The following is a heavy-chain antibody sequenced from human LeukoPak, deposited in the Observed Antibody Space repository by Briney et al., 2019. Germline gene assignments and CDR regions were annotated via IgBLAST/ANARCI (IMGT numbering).Heavy chain of an antibody. D-gene: IGHD3-10*01. J-gene: IGHJ4*02. V-gene: IGHV4-59*04. CDR3: ARQGVQILWFGESTNYFDY. Sequence: PSETLSLTCTVSGGSISSYYWSWIRQPPGKGLEWIGYIYYSGSTYYNPSLKSRVTISVDTSKNQFSLKLSSVTAADTAVYYCARQGVQILWFGESTNYFDYWGQGTLVTVSS. CDR1: GGSISSYY. CDR2: IYYSGST.